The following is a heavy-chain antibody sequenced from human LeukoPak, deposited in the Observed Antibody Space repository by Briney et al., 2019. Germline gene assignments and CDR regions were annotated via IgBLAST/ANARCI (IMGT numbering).Heavy chain of an antibody. V-gene: IGHV3-74*01. CDR2: INSDGSST. J-gene: IGHJ4*02. CDR1: GLTFSSYW. Sequence: GGSLRLSCAASGLTFSSYWMHWVRQAPGKGLGWVSRINSDGSSTSYADSVKGRFTISRDNAKNTLYLQMNSLRAEDTAVYYCARGSYYDFWSGRHTPTDYWGQGTLVTVSS. D-gene: IGHD3-3*01. CDR3: ARGSYYDFWSGRHTPTDY.